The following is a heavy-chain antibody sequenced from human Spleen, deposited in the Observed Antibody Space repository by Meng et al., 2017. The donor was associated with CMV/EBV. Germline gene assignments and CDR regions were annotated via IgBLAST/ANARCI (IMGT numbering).Heavy chain of an antibody. D-gene: IGHD3-9*01. Sequence: ASVKVSCKASGYTFTGYYMHWVRQAPGQGLEWMGWISTHSGNTNYAQNLQGRVTMTTDTSTSTVYMELGSLRSDDTAEYYCARDRIGYYDVLTGYPTEKFDFWGQGTLVTVSS. J-gene: IGHJ4*02. CDR3: ARDRIGYYDVLTGYPTEKFDF. CDR2: ISTHSGNT. CDR1: GYTFTGYY. V-gene: IGHV1-18*04.